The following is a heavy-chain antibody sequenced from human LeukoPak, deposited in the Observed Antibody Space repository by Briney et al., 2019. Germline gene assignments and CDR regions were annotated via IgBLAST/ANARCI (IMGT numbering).Heavy chain of an antibody. CDR1: GYTFTSYG. Sequence: GASVKVSCKASGYTFTSYGISWVRQAPGQGLEWMGYIGPHSTFTSSPQEFQGRVTMTRDASMSTAYMELTRLTSDDTAVYYCVREGEGPLSKDFDYWGQGTLDTVSS. CDR2: IGPHSTFT. D-gene: IGHD2/OR15-2a*01. J-gene: IGHJ4*02. CDR3: VREGEGPLSKDFDY. V-gene: IGHV1-18*01.